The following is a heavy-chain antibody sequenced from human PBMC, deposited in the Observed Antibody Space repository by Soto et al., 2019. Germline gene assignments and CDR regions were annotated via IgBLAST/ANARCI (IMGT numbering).Heavy chain of an antibody. V-gene: IGHV1-69*08. CDR2: IIPILGIA. Sequence: QVQLVQSGAEVKKPGSSVKVSCKASGGTFSSYTISWVRQAPGQGLEWMGRIIPILGIANYAQKFQGRVTITADKSTGTAYMELSSLRSEDTAVYYCARDGKKGAFDYWGQGTLVTVSS. J-gene: IGHJ4*02. CDR1: GGTFSSYT. CDR3: ARDGKKGAFDY.